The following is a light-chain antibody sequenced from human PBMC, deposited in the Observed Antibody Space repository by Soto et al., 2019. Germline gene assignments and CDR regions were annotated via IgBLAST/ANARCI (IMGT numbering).Light chain of an antibody. Sequence: DIVMTQSPDSLAVSLGERATINCKSSQSVLLTSSNKNYLAWYQQKPGQPPKLLIYWASTRESGVPDRFSGSGSGKDFTLSISSQQAEDVALYSCQQYYSAPYTFGQGPKLEI. CDR3: QQYYSAPYT. J-gene: IGKJ2*01. CDR1: QSVLLTSSNKNY. V-gene: IGKV4-1*01. CDR2: WAS.